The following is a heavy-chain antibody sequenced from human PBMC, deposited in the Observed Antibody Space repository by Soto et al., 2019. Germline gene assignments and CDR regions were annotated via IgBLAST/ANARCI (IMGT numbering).Heavy chain of an antibody. Sequence: SETLSLTFTVSGGSISIGGYYWSWIRQHPGKGLEWIGYIYYSGSTYYNPSLKSRVTISVDTSKNQFSLKLSSVTAAATAVYYCARDTPHLGYCSGGSWYSEAFDIWGQGTMVTVSS. CDR1: GGSISIGGYY. V-gene: IGHV4-31*03. J-gene: IGHJ3*02. CDR2: IYYSGST. D-gene: IGHD2-15*01. CDR3: ARDTPHLGYCSGGSWYSEAFDI.